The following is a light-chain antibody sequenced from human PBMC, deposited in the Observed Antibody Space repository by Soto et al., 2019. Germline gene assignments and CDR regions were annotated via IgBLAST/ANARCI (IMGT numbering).Light chain of an antibody. CDR3: AVWDQSLTGWV. J-gene: IGLJ3*02. CDR1: SSNIGSHF. CDR2: RDG. Sequence: QSALTQPPSASGTPGQSLTISCSGSSSNIGSHFVYWYQHLPGTAPKLLIFRDGQRPSGVPARFFGSESGTSASLAISGLRSEDEADYYCAVWDQSLTGWVFGGGTKLTVL. V-gene: IGLV1-47*01.